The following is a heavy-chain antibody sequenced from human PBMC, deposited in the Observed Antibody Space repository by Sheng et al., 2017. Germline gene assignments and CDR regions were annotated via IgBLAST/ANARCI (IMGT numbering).Heavy chain of an antibody. CDR3: TRDTVAGAPDYFDY. J-gene: IGHJ4*02. D-gene: IGHD7-27*01. Sequence: QVQMVQSGGGVVQPGRSLRLSCAVSGFTLSDQAMHWVRQAPGKGLDWVASMSHGDGLSKMYGDSVKGRFTISRDDSDNTLYLQMNNVRTEDTGLYYCTRDTVAGAPDYFDYWGQGTLVTVSS. CDR2: MSHGDGLSK. CDR1: GFTLSDQA. V-gene: IGHV3-30*03.